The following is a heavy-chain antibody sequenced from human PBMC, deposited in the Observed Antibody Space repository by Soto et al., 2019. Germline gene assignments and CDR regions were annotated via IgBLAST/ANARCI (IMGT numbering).Heavy chain of an antibody. D-gene: IGHD3-22*01. CDR1: GFSISSGYF. CDR3: ARDSSGYYWFDP. J-gene: IGHJ5*02. Sequence: SETLSLTCAVSGFSISSGYFWGWIRQPPGKGPEWLGSIYHSGTTYYNPSVKGRVTISVDTSKNQFSPKMSSATAADTAVYYCARDSSGYYWFDPWGQGTLVTVSS. V-gene: IGHV4-38-2*02. CDR2: IYHSGTT.